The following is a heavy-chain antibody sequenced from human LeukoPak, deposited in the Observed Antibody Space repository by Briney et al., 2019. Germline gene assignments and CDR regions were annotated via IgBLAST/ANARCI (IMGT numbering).Heavy chain of an antibody. CDR3: ARVYGSGSYGDY. D-gene: IGHD3-10*01. Sequence: GRSLRLSCAASGFTFSSYGMHWVRPAPGKGLEGVAVIWYDGRNKYYADSVKGRFTISRDNSKNTLYLQMNSLRAEDTAVYYCARVYGSGSYGDYWGQGTLVTVSS. J-gene: IGHJ4*02. CDR1: GFTFSSYG. CDR2: IWYDGRNK. V-gene: IGHV3-33*01.